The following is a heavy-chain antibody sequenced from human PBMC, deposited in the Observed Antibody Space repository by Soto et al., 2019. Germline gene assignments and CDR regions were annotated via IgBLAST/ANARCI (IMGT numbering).Heavy chain of an antibody. CDR2: IQSGGTT. V-gene: IGHV3-66*01. CDR1: GFTVSSNY. J-gene: IGHJ4*02. Sequence: EVQLVESGGGLVQPGGSLRLSCAASGFTVSSNYMTWVRQAPGKGLEWVSLIQSGGTTYSADSVKGRVTISRDTSENTLDLQMASQRVEDTAVYYCAGDYVRCDVGRCYGMPLDFWGQGTLVTVSS. CDR3: AGDYVRCDVGRCYGMPLDF. D-gene: IGHD2-15*01.